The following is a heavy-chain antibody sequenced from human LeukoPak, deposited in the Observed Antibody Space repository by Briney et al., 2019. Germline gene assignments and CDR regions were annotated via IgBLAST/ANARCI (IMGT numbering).Heavy chain of an antibody. CDR1: GYTFTSYD. CDR2: MNPNSGNT. J-gene: IGHJ5*02. V-gene: IGHV1-8*03. D-gene: IGHD6-6*01. Sequence: ASVKVSCKASGYTFTSYDINWVRQATGQGLEWMGWMNPNSGNTGYAQKFQGRVTITRNTSISTAYMELSSLRSEDTAVYYCARRVSSSGNWFDPWGQGTLVTVSS. CDR3: ARRVSSSGNWFDP.